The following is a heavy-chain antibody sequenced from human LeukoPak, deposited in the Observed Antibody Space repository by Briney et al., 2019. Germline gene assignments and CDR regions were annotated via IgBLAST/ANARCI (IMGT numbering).Heavy chain of an antibody. CDR2: IIPIFGTA. CDR1: GGTFSSYA. D-gene: IGHD5-18*01. CDR3: AREGVDTAMEEADYYYMDV. J-gene: IGHJ6*03. Sequence: SVKVSCKASGGTFSSYAISWVRQAPGEGLEWMGGIIPIFGTANYAQKLQGRVTITADESTSTAYMELSSLRSEDTAVYYCAREGVDTAMEEADYYYMDVWGKGTTVTVSS. V-gene: IGHV1-69*13.